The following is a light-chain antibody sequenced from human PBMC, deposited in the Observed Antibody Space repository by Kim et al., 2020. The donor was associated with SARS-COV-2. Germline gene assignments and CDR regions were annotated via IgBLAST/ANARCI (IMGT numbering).Light chain of an antibody. V-gene: IGKV3D-15*01. J-gene: IGKJ4*01. CDR3: KQYYDCPLT. CDR1: QRIGTD. CDR2: HGF. Sequence: PGERATLSCTASQRIGTDLAWYLQKPGQAPRHPIYHGFTRATGIPARISGRWSGTVFTLTISSLQSEDFAVFYCKQYYDCPLTFGGGTKL.